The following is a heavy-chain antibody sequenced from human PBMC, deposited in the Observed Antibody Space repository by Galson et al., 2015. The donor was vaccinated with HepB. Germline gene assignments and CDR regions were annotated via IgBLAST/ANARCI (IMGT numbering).Heavy chain of an antibody. CDR1: GFSLSTSGVG. J-gene: IGHJ4*02. D-gene: IGHD6-25*01. V-gene: IGHV2-5*02. CDR3: AHRRSGGILGWHFHS. CDR2: IHWDNER. Sequence: PALVKPTQTLTLTCTFSGFSLSTSGVGVGWIRQPPGKALEWLAVIHWDNERQYNPSLNGRPHNTKDTSKNQVVLTVTNVDPADTATYHCAHRRSGGILGWHFHSWGQGALVTVSS.